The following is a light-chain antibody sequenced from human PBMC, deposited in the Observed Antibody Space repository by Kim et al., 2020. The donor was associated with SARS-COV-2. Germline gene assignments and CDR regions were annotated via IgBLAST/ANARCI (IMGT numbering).Light chain of an antibody. CDR3: QSYDSSSWV. CDR1: SGSLASNY. V-gene: IGLV6-57*03. CDR2: EDN. J-gene: IGLJ3*02. Sequence: GKTVTITCTRSSGSLASNYVQWYQQRPGSAPTTVIYEDNQRPSGVPDRFSGSIDSSSTSASLTISGLKTEDEAAYYCQSYDSSSWVFGGGTQLPVL.